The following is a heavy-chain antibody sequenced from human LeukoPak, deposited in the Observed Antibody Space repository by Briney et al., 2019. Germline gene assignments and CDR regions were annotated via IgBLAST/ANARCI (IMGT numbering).Heavy chain of an antibody. J-gene: IGHJ4*02. CDR1: GGSFSGYY. Sequence: SETLSLTCAVYGGSFSGYYWSWIRQPPGKGLEWIGEINHSGSTNYIPSLKSRVTISVDTSKNQFSLKLSSVTAADTAVYYCARGRITYYYDSSGYYSDYWGQGTLVTVSS. CDR3: ARGRITYYYDSSGYYSDY. D-gene: IGHD3-22*01. CDR2: INHSGST. V-gene: IGHV4-34*01.